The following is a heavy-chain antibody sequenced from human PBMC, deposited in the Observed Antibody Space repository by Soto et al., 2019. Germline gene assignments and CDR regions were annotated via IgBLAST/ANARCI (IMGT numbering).Heavy chain of an antibody. D-gene: IGHD3-16*01. CDR1: GYTFTSYY. V-gene: IGHV1-46*01. J-gene: IGHJ6*02. CDR3: ASVTLSLGETVRGSHYGMDV. CDR2: INPSGGST. Sequence: ASVKVSCKASGYTFTSYYMHWVRQAPGQGLEWMGIINPSGGSTSYAQKFQGRVTMTRDTSTSTVYMELSSLRSEDTAVYYCASVTLSLGETVRGSHYGMDVWGQGTTVTVSS.